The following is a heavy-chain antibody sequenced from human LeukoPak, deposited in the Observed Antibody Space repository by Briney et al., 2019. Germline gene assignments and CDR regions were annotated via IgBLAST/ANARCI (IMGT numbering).Heavy chain of an antibody. D-gene: IGHD5-18*01. V-gene: IGHV3-23*01. CDR2: VDGGGGGT. Sequence: GGSLRLSCIASGFTFSRYAMSWVRQAPGRGLEWVSSVDGGGGGTYYADSVKGRFTISRDNSKNTLYLQMNSLRAEDTAVYYCAKGEGGRYSYGLIAFDAFDIWGQGTMVTVSS. CDR3: AKGEGGRYSYGLIAFDAFDI. J-gene: IGHJ3*02. CDR1: GFTFSRYA.